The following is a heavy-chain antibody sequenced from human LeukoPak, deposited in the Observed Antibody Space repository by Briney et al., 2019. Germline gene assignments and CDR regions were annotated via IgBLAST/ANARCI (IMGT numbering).Heavy chain of an antibody. CDR2: VIPIFGTA. D-gene: IGHD6-19*01. CDR1: GGTFSIYA. Sequence: GASVKVSCKASGGTFSIYAISWVRQAPGQGHEWMGGVIPIFGTANYAQKFQGRVTIHADESTSTPHMVPRGQRPEGLALHYVAIGVVAGAFQAYYYFMAVWGKGSTVT. V-gene: IGHV1-69*13. CDR3: AIGVVAGAFQAYYYFMAV. J-gene: IGHJ6*03.